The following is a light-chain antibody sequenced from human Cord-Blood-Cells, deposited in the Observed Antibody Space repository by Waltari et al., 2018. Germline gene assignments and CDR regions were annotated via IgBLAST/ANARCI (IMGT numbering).Light chain of an antibody. V-gene: IGKV3-15*01. J-gene: IGKJ2*01. Sequence: EIVMTQSPATLSVSPGERATLSCRASQSVSSNLAWYQQKPGQAPRLLIYGASTRATGIPARFSGSGSGTEFTLTISSRQSEDFAVYYCQQYNNLPPYTFGQGTKLEIK. CDR2: GAS. CDR3: QQYNNLPPYT. CDR1: QSVSSN.